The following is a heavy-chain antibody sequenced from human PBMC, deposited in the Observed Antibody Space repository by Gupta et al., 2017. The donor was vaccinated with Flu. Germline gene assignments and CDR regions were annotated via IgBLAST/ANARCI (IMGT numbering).Heavy chain of an antibody. CDR1: GFKFSSYA. CDR3: ATQTSITGTVDY. J-gene: IGHJ4*02. D-gene: IGHD1-7*01. V-gene: IGHV3-23*01. CDR2: ISVGGSTT. Sequence: EVQLLESGGDLVQPGGSLRLSCAASGFKFSSYAMTWVRQAPGKGLEWVPAISVGGSTTYYADSVKGRFTISRDNSKNTLYLQMNSLRAEDTALYYCATQTSITGTVDYWGQGTLVTVSS.